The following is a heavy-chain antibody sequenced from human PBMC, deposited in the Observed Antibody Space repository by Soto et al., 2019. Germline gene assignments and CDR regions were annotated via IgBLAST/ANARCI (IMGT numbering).Heavy chain of an antibody. CDR1: GGSISSSNW. Sequence: QVQLQESGPGLVKPSGTLSLTCAVSGGSISSSNWWSWVRQPPGKGLEWIGEIYHSGSTNYNPSLKRRVTISVDQSKNQFSLKLSSVTAADTAVYYCARDGPYSSGWSTFDYWGQGTLVTVSS. V-gene: IGHV4-4*02. CDR3: ARDGPYSSGWSTFDY. CDR2: IYHSGST. D-gene: IGHD6-19*01. J-gene: IGHJ4*02.